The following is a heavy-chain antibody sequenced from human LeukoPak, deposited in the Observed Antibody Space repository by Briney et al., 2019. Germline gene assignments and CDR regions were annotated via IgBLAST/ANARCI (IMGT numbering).Heavy chain of an antibody. CDR2: ISWNGDDI. D-gene: IGHD6-19*01. CDR1: GFTFDDYA. Sequence: GGSLRLSCAASGFTFDDYAMHWVRQAPGKGLQWVSSISWNGDDIGYADSVKGRFTISRDNAKNTLYLQMNSLRAEDTAVYYCARGWEGYFDYWGQGTLVTVSS. V-gene: IGHV3-9*01. CDR3: ARGWEGYFDY. J-gene: IGHJ4*02.